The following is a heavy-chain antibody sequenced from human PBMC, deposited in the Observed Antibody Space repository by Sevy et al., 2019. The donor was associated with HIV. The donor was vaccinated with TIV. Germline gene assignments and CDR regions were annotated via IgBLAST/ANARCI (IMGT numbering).Heavy chain of an antibody. D-gene: IGHD3-10*01. J-gene: IGHJ4*02. CDR1: GFTFNSYA. CDR2: ISTGGGFT. Sequence: GGSLRLSCATSGFTFNSYAMSWVRQAPGKGLEWVSTISTGGGFTYYADSVKGRFRISRDNFNNTPSLQMNSLRADDTAMSYCAQDFLIPNYYGTQFDFWGQGTVVTVSS. V-gene: IGHV3-23*01. CDR3: AQDFLIPNYYGTQFDF.